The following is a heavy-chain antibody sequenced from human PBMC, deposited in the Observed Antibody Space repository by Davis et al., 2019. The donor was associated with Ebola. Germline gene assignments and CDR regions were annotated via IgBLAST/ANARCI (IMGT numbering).Heavy chain of an antibody. V-gene: IGHV4-34*01. CDR1: GGSFSGYY. J-gene: IGHJ2*01. D-gene: IGHD5-18*01. CDR2: IKKRGST. Sequence: PETLSLTCAVYGGSFSGYYWSWIRQPPGKGLEWIGEIKKRGSTNYTPSLKSGVTISGDTSKNQFSPKLSSVTTADSAVYYCARDRGGVVTAMVWDWYFGLWGRGTLVTVSS. CDR3: ARDRGGVVTAMVWDWYFGL.